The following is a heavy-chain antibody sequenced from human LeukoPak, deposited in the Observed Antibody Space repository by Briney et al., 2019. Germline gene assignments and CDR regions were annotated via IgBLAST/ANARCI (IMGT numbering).Heavy chain of an antibody. V-gene: IGHV3-15*01. CDR1: GFTFSDAW. Sequence: GGSLRVSCAASGFTFSDAWMSWVRQAPGKGLEWVGLIKSKADAETTDYAAPVKGRFTISRDDSKNTLYLQMNSLKTEDSAVYYCTTGRYGARTAYWGQGTLVTVSS. CDR3: TTGRYGARTAY. D-gene: IGHD1-1*01. CDR2: IKSKADAETT. J-gene: IGHJ4*02.